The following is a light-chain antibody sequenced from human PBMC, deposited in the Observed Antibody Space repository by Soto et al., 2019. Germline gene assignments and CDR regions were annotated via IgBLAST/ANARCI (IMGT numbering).Light chain of an antibody. J-gene: IGKJ2*01. CDR2: GAS. Sequence: EIVLTQSPGTLSLSPGEIATLSCRASQSVSSSYLAWYQQKPGQAPRLLIYGASSRATGLPDRFSGSGSGTDFTLTINRLELEDFALYYCHQYGSSPYTFGQGTKLEI. CDR1: QSVSSSY. CDR3: HQYGSSPYT. V-gene: IGKV3-20*01.